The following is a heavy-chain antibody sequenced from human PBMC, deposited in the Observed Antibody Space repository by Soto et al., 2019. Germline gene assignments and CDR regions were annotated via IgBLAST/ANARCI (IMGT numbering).Heavy chain of an antibody. CDR1: GGTFSSYA. Sequence: QVQLVQSGAEVKKPGSSVKVSCKASGGTFSSYAISWVRQAPGQGLEWMGGIIPISETTNYAQKFQGRVTITADESKSTAYTELSRLRSEDTAVYYCARSQGSSTSLEIYYYYYYGMDVWGQGTTVTVSS. J-gene: IGHJ6*02. V-gene: IGHV1-69*01. CDR3: ARSQGSSTSLEIYYYYYYGMDV. D-gene: IGHD2-2*01. CDR2: IIPISETT.